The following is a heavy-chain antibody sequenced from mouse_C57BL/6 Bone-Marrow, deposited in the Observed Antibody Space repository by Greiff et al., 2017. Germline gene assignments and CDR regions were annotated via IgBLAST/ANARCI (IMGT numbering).Heavy chain of an antibody. J-gene: IGHJ1*03. CDR1: GYTFTSYW. CDR3: ASPLYYGSSYWYFDV. D-gene: IGHD1-1*01. V-gene: IGHV1-59*01. CDR2: LDPSASYT. Sequence: QVQLQQPGAELVRPGTSVKLSCKASGYTFTSYWMPWVKQRPGQGLEWIGVLDPSASYTNYNQKFKGKATLTVDTSSSTAYMQLSSLTSEDSAVYYCASPLYYGSSYWYFDVWGTGTTVTVSS.